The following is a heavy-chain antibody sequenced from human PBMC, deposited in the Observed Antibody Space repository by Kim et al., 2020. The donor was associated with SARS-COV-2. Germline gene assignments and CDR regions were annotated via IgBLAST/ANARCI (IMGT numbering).Heavy chain of an antibody. J-gene: IGHJ6*02. CDR3: ARGSVVRRVVGLISPYYYYVMDV. CDR2: ISGYNGYT. V-gene: IGHV1-18*01. CDR1: GYTFTNYG. D-gene: IGHD3-10*01. Sequence: ASVKVSCKASGYTFTNYGINWVRQAPGQGLEWMGWISGYNGYTNYAQKVQGRVTMTTDTSTTTAYMELGSLRSDDTAVYYCARGSVVRRVVGLISPYYYYVMDVWGQGTTVTVSS.